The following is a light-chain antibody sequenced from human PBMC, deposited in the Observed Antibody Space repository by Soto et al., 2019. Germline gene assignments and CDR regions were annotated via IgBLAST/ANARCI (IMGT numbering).Light chain of an antibody. Sequence: EIVLTQSPGTLSLSPGERATLSCRASQSVSSSYLAWYQQKPGQAPRLLIYVASSRTTGIPDRFSGSGSGTDVTLTISRLGPEDFAVYYCQQYGSSPRYTFGQGTKLEIK. CDR1: QSVSSSY. CDR2: VAS. V-gene: IGKV3-20*01. CDR3: QQYGSSPRYT. J-gene: IGKJ2*01.